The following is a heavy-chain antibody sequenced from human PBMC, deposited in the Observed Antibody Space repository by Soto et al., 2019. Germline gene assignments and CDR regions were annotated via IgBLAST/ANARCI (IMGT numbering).Heavy chain of an antibody. CDR2: IGTSGSYI. CDR3: ARGSAFIGLDY. CDR1: GCLFSRYS. D-gene: IGHD1-26*01. V-gene: IGHV3-21*01. J-gene: IGHJ4*02. Sequence: GGSLRLSCAVSGCLFSRYSMNWVRQAPGKGLEWVSSIGTSGSYIYDTDSVKGRLTISRDNTKDSLYLQMNSLRAEDTAIYYCARGSAFIGLDYWGQGTPVTVSS.